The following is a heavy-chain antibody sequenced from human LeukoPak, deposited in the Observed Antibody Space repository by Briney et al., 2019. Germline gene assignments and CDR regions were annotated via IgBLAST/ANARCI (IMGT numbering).Heavy chain of an antibody. D-gene: IGHD2-15*01. CDR2: ISWNSGSI. J-gene: IGHJ4*02. V-gene: IGHV3-9*01. CDR3: ARSHYCSGGSCYATDY. CDR1: GFTFDDYS. Sequence: GRSLRLSCGASGFTFDDYSVHWVRQPPGKGLEWVSGISWNSGSIGYADSVKGRFTISRDNDKNFLYLQMNSLRDEDTAVYYCARSHYCSGGSCYATDYWGQGTLVTVSS.